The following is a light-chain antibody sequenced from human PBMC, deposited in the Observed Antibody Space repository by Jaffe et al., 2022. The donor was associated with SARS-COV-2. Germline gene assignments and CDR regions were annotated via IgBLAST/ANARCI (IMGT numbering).Light chain of an antibody. J-gene: IGKJ2*01. CDR1: QGIGTS. CDR3: QQSFLTPYT. Sequence: DIQMTQSPSSLSASVGDRVTITCRASQGIGTSVHWYQHKPGKAPKLLVYAASSLQSGVPSRFTGSGSGSDFTLTISSLQPEDFATYYCQQSFLTPYTFGQGSKLEI. CDR2: AAS. V-gene: IGKV1-39*01.